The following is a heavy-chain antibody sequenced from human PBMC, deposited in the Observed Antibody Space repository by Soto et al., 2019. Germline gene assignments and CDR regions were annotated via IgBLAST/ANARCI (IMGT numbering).Heavy chain of an antibody. D-gene: IGHD3-10*01. V-gene: IGHV4-59*01. CDR3: ARELFGRSVWFDP. CDR1: GGSISSYY. Sequence: SETLSLTCTVSGGSISSYYWGWIRQPPGKGLEWIGYIYYSGSTNYNPSLKSRVTISVDTSKNQFSLKLSSVTAADTAVYYCARELFGRSVWFDPWGQGTLVTSPQ. CDR2: IYYSGST. J-gene: IGHJ5*02.